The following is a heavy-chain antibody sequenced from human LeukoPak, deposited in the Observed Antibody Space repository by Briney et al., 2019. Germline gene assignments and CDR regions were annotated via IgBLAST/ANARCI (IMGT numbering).Heavy chain of an antibody. CDR3: ARDIKRSRARWENLGFDP. Sequence: GASVKVSCKASGYTFTGYYMHWVRQAPGQGLEWMGWTNPNSGGTNYAQKFQGRVTMTTDTSTSTAYMELTSLRSDDTAVYYCARDIKRSRARWENLGFDPWGQGTLVTVSS. D-gene: IGHD1-14*01. V-gene: IGHV1-2*02. CDR2: TNPNSGGT. J-gene: IGHJ5*02. CDR1: GYTFTGYY.